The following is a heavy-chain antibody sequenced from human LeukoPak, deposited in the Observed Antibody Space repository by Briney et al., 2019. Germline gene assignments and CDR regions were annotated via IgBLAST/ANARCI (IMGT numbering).Heavy chain of an antibody. CDR1: GFTFSTYW. CDR3: AKPLAGSGSHSSVFDY. J-gene: IGHJ4*02. V-gene: IGHV3-30*18. Sequence: GGSLRLSCAASGFTFSTYWMSWVRQAPGKGLEWLAVISYDGSNTYYADSVKGRFTISRDNSKNTVYLQMNSLLTDDTAVYYCAKPLAGSGSHSSVFDYWGQGTLVTVSS. D-gene: IGHD3-10*01. CDR2: ISYDGSNT.